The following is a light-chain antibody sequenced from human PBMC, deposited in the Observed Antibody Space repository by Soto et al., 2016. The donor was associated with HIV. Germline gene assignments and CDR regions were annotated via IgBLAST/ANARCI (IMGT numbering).Light chain of an antibody. Sequence: DPVTITCRASQSISTYLNWYQQKPGKAPKLLIYAASTLQSGVPSRFSGSGSGTDFTLTISSLQPEDVATYYCQKYNSAPLTFGGGTKVEIK. CDR1: QSISTY. V-gene: IGKV1-27*01. CDR2: AAS. J-gene: IGKJ4*01. CDR3: QKYNSAPLT.